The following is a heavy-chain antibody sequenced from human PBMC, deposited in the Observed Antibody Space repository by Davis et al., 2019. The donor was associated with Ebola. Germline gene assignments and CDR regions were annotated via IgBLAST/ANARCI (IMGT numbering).Heavy chain of an antibody. V-gene: IGHV1-2*04. Sequence: ASVKVSCKASGYTFTSYGISWVRQAPGQGLEWMGRIIPNSGGTNYAQKFQGWVTMTRDTSISTAYMELSRLRSDDTAVYYCARGMTYDAFDIWGQGTMVTVSS. CDR2: IIPNSGGT. CDR1: GYTFTSYG. J-gene: IGHJ3*02. CDR3: ARGMTYDAFDI.